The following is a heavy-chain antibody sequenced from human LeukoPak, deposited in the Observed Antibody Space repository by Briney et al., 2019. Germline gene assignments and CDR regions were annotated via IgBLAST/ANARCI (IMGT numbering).Heavy chain of an antibody. Sequence: AAVKVSCCASGYTFTGYYMHWVRQAPGQGLEWMGRINPNSGGTNYAQKFQGRVTMTRDTSISTAYMGLSRLRSDDTAVYYCARVPYYYYGMDVWGQGTTVTVSS. V-gene: IGHV1-2*06. CDR1: GYTFTGYY. J-gene: IGHJ6*02. CDR3: ARVPYYYYGMDV. CDR2: INPNSGGT.